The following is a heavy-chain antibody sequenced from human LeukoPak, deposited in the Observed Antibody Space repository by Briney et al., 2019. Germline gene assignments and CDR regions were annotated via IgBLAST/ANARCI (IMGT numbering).Heavy chain of an antibody. J-gene: IGHJ4*02. CDR2: INPSGGST. CDR3: ARGQSNRLLWVGESLSNINPFDY. D-gene: IGHD3-10*01. Sequence: ASVKVSCKASGYTFTSYYMHWVRQAPGQGLEWMGIINPSGGSTSYAQKFQGRVTMTRDMSTSTVYMELSSLRSEDTAVYYCARGQSNRLLWVGESLSNINPFDYWGQGTLVTVSS. V-gene: IGHV1-46*01. CDR1: GYTFTSYY.